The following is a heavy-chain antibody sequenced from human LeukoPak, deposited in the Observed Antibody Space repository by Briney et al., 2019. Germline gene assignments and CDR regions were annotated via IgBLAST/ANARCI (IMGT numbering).Heavy chain of an antibody. Sequence: SETLSLTCTVSGYSISSGYYWGWIRQPPGKGLEWIGSIYHSGSTYYNPSLKSRVTISVDTSKNQFSLKLSSVTAADTAVYYCARARDDLDYYYYGMDVWGQGTTVTVSS. J-gene: IGHJ6*02. V-gene: IGHV4-38-2*02. CDR1: GYSISSGYY. CDR3: ARARDDLDYYYYGMDV. CDR2: IYHSGST. D-gene: IGHD5-24*01.